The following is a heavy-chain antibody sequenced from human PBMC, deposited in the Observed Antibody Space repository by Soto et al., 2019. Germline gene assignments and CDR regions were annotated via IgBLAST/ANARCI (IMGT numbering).Heavy chain of an antibody. J-gene: IGHJ3*02. CDR3: ARAAYDDAFDI. CDR1: GFTVSSNY. D-gene: IGHD2-21*01. V-gene: IGHV3-66*01. CDR2: IYSGGST. Sequence: GGSLRLSCAASGFTVSSNYMSWVRQAPGKGLEWVTVIYSGGSTYYADSVKGRFTISRDNSKSTLYLQMNSLRAEDTAVYYCARAAYDDAFDIRGQGTMVTVSS.